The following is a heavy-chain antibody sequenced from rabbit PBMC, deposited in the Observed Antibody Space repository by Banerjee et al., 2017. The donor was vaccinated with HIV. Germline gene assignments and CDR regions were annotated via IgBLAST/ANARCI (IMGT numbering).Heavy chain of an antibody. CDR1: GLDFSNTYW. V-gene: IGHV1S45*01. D-gene: IGHD1-1*01. CDR3: ARDLTGITGWNFNL. CDR2: IYTSSGNT. Sequence: QEQLVESGGGLVQPGGSLKLSCKASGLDFSNTYWICWVRQAPGKGLEWIACIYTSSGNTVYASWAKGRFTISKTSSTTVTLQMTSLTAADTATYFCARDLTGITGWNFNLWGPGTLVTVS. J-gene: IGHJ4*01.